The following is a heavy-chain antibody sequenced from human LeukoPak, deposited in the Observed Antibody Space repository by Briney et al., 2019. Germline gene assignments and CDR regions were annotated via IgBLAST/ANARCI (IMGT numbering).Heavy chain of an antibody. CDR2: IIDKTNGYTT. CDR3: ARRGADRALDY. D-gene: IGHD1-26*01. V-gene: IGHV3-72*01. Sequence: RGSLRLSRGGSGFRFSDYPMDWVPAAPGKGPEWVARIIDKTNGYTTEYAASVRNRFIISRDDSKNSLYFQLNSLKSEDTAVYYCARRGADRALDYWGQGTMVTVSS. CDR1: GFRFSDYP. J-gene: IGHJ4*02.